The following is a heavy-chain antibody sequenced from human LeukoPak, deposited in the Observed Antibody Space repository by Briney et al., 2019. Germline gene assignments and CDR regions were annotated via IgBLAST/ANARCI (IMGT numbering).Heavy chain of an antibody. CDR1: GFTFSRYG. V-gene: IGHV3-23*01. CDR3: ASAGGYDILTGYYYFDY. D-gene: IGHD3-9*01. Sequence: GGSLRLSCAASGFTFSRYGMSWVRQAPGKGLEWVSAIRGSGGSTFYADSVKGRFTISRDNSKNTLYLQMNSLRAEDTAVYYCASAGGYDILTGYYYFDYWGQGTLVTVSS. CDR2: IRGSGGST. J-gene: IGHJ4*02.